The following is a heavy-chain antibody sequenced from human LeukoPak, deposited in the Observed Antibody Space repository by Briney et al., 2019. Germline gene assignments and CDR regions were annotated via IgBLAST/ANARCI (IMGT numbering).Heavy chain of an antibody. CDR3: AELGITMIGGV. J-gene: IGHJ6*04. D-gene: IGHD3-10*02. CDR1: GFTFSNYW. Sequence: GGSLRLSCAASGFTFSNYWMHWVRQAPGKGLVWVSRINTDGSTTTYADSVKGRFTVSRDNAKNTLSLQMNSLRAEDTAVYYCAELGITMIGGVWGKGTTVTISS. V-gene: IGHV3-74*01. CDR2: INTDGSTT.